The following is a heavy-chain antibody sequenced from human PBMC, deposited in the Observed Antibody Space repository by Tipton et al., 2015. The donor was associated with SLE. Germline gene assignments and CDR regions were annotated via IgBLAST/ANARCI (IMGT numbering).Heavy chain of an antibody. CDR3: AKDGGYSNGLSVYYYYGMDV. V-gene: IGHV3-48*01. D-gene: IGHD6-19*01. CDR1: GFTFNSYS. CDR2: ISGSSNTI. J-gene: IGHJ6*02. Sequence: SLRLSCAASGFTFNSYSMNWVRQAPGKGLEWVSYISGSSNTIYYADSVKGRFTISRDNSKNTLHLQMNSLRAEDTAVYYCAKDGGYSNGLSVYYYYGMDVWGQGTTVTVSS.